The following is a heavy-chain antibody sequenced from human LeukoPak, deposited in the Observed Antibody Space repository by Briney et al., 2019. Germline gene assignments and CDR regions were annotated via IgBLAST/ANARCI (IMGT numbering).Heavy chain of an antibody. J-gene: IGHJ4*02. CDR3: APKVVGSTPFDY. Sequence: WSLILSCAASGFTFRTYSMNWVRQAPGKGLEWVSSISGSGGNTYYADSVKGRFTISRDNSKNTRYLQMNRLRAEDTAVYYCAPKVVGSTPFDYWGQGTLVTVSS. V-gene: IGHV3-23*01. D-gene: IGHD2-15*01. CDR1: GFTFRTYS. CDR2: ISGSGGNT.